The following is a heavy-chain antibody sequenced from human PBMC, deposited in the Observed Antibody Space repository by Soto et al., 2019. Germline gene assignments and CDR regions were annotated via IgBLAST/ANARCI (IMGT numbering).Heavy chain of an antibody. CDR1: GGSFSGYY. Sequence: SETLSLTCAVYGGSFSGYYWSWIRQPPGKGLEWIGEVNHSGSTNYNPSLKSRVTISVDTSKNQFSLKLSSVTAADTAVYYCARGSEGDSSGWYWFDPWGQGTLVTVSS. J-gene: IGHJ5*02. V-gene: IGHV4-34*01. CDR2: VNHSGST. CDR3: ARGSEGDSSGWYWFDP. D-gene: IGHD6-19*01.